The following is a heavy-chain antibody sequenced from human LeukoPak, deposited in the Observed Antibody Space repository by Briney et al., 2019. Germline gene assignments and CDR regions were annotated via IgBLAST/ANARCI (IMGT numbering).Heavy chain of an antibody. Sequence: GGSLRLSCAASGFTFSNAWMSWVRQAPGKGLEWVGRINSDGSSTSYADSVKGRFTISRDNAKNTLYLQMNSLRAEDTAVYYCACGNYVSYWGQGTLVTVSS. J-gene: IGHJ4*02. V-gene: IGHV3-74*01. CDR1: GFTFSNAW. CDR2: INSDGSST. CDR3: ACGNYVSY.